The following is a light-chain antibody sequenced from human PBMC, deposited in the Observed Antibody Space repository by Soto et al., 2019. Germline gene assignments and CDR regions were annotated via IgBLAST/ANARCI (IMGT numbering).Light chain of an antibody. V-gene: IGKV2-28*01. J-gene: IGKJ3*01. Sequence: DIVMTQSPLSLPVTPGEPASISCRSSQSLLHTTGYNYLHWYLQKPGQSPQLLIYLGSDRASGVPDRFSGSGSGTEFTLKISRVEAEDVGVYYCMQALQTPFTFGPGTKAEIK. CDR2: LGS. CDR1: QSLLHTTGYNY. CDR3: MQALQTPFT.